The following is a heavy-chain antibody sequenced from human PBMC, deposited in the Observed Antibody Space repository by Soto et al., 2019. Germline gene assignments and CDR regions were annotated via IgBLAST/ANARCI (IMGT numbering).Heavy chain of an antibody. J-gene: IGHJ5*02. CDR1: GGSFSCYY. V-gene: IGHV4-34*01. CDR3: ARDNASSGWYRPGWFDP. CDR2: IDHSGYT. Sequence: KTSETLSLTCAVYGGSFSCYYWSWIRQPPGRGLEWIGEIDHSGYTNYNPSLKSRVTISVDTSKNQFSLKLSSVTAADTAVYYCARDNASSGWYRPGWFDPRGQGTLVTVPQ. D-gene: IGHD6-19*01.